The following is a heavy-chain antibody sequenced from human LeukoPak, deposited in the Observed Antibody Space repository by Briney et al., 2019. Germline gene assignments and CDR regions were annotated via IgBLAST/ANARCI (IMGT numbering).Heavy chain of an antibody. CDR1: GFTFNNYV. V-gene: IGHV3-23*01. Sequence: GGSLRLSCAASGFTFNNYVMSWVRQAPGKGLEWVSGISGSGSRTYYADSVKGRFTISRDNSKNMLYLQMNSLRAEDTAVYYCAREEGSSGRYYFYYYMDVWGKGTTVTVSS. CDR3: AREEGSSGRYYFYYYMDV. D-gene: IGHD3-22*01. J-gene: IGHJ6*03. CDR2: ISGSGSRT.